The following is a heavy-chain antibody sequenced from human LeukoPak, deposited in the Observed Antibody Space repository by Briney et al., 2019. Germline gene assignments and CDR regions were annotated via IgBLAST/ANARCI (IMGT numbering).Heavy chain of an antibody. D-gene: IGHD3-3*01. CDR2: ISSSSSYI. CDR3: AGFLEWFRNWFDP. CDR1: GFTFSSYS. J-gene: IGHJ5*02. Sequence: GGSLRLSCAASGFTFSSYSMNWVRQAPGKGLEWVSSISSSSSYIYYADSVKGRFTISRDNAKNSLYPQMNSLRAEDTAVYYCAGFLEWFRNWFDPWGQGTLVTVSS. V-gene: IGHV3-21*01.